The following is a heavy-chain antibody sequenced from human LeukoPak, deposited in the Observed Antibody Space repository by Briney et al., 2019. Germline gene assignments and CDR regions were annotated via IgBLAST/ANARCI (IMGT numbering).Heavy chain of an antibody. CDR2: ISYDGSNK. CDR1: GFTFSSYA. V-gene: IGHV3-30*04. J-gene: IGHJ4*02. Sequence: GGSLRLSCAASGFTFSSYAMHWVRRAPGKGLEWVAVISYDGSNKYYADSVKGRFTISRDNSKNTLYLQMNSLRAEDTAVYYCARARFYGSGSFDYWGQGTLVTVSS. D-gene: IGHD3-10*01. CDR3: ARARFYGSGSFDY.